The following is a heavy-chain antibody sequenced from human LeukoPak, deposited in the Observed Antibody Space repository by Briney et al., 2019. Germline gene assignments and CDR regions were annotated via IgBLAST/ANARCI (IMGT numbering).Heavy chain of an antibody. CDR2: ISSSSSYI. J-gene: IGHJ4*02. CDR3: ARAVPSTYYYDSSTYPDY. Sequence: GGSLRLSCVASGFTFSSYWMSWVRQAPGKGLEWVSSISSSSSYIYYADSVKGRFTISRDNAKNSLYLQMNSLRAEDTAVYYCARAVPSTYYYDSSTYPDYWGQGTLVTVSS. CDR1: GFTFSSYW. D-gene: IGHD3-22*01. V-gene: IGHV3-21*01.